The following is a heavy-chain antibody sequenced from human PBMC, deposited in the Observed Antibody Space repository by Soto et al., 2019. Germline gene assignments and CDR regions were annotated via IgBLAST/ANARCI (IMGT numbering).Heavy chain of an antibody. D-gene: IGHD5-12*01. CDR3: ANGRPLGMATNTAHYCSMDV. J-gene: IGHJ6*02. CDR2: ISYDGSNK. CDR1: GFTFSSYG. Sequence: QVQLVESGGGVVQPGRSLRLSCAASGFTFSSYGMHWVRQAPGKGLEWVAVISYDGSNKYYADSVKGRFTISRDNPKNALKLQMHSLRAGDTAVYYCANGRPLGMATNTAHYCSMDVWGQGTTVTVSS. V-gene: IGHV3-30*18.